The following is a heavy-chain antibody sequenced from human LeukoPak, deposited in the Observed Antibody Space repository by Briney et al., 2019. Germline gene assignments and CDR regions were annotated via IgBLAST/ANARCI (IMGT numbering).Heavy chain of an antibody. J-gene: IGHJ4*02. CDR2: INHSGST. Sequence: SETLSLTCAVYGGSFSGYYWSWIRQPPGKGLEWIGEINHSGSTNYNPSLKSRVTISVDTSKNQFSLKLSSVTTADTAVYYCARRRSIKQFYYYDSSAARAPFDYWGQGTLVTVSS. D-gene: IGHD3-22*01. CDR1: GGSFSGYY. V-gene: IGHV4-34*01. CDR3: ARRRSIKQFYYYDSSAARAPFDY.